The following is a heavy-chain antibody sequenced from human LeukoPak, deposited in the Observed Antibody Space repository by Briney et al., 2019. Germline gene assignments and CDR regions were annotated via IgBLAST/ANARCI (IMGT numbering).Heavy chain of an antibody. V-gene: IGHV4-59*01. J-gene: IGHJ4*02. CDR2: IYYSGTT. CDR1: GGSISRYY. CDR3: ARDVSSSGSYFDY. Sequence: TSETLSLTCTVSGGSISRYYWSWIRQSPGKGLEWIEYIYYSGTTNYNPSLKSRVTISLDTSKNQFSLKLSSVTAADTAVYYCARDVSSSGSYFDYWGQGTLVTVSS. D-gene: IGHD6-19*01.